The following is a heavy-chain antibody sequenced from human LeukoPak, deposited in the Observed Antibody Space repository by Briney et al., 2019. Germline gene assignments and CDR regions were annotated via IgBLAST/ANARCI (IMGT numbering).Heavy chain of an antibody. CDR2: IYTSGST. D-gene: IGHD6-6*01. CDR1: GGSISSGSYY. CDR3: ARDSSSFRWFDP. V-gene: IGHV4-61*02. Sequence: SETLSLTCTVSGGSISSGSYYWSWIRQPAGKGLEWIGRIYTSGSTNYNPSLKSRVTISVDTSKNQFSLKLSSVTAAGTAVYYCARDSSSFRWFDPWGQGTLVTVSS. J-gene: IGHJ5*02.